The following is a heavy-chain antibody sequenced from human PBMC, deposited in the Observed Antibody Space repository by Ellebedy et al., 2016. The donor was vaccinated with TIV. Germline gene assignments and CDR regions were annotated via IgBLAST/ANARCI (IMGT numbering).Heavy chain of an antibody. CDR3: ARSGLGNNWLGP. Sequence: MPSETLSLTCSVSGVSITNYYWNRIRQSPEKGLEWIAYIHSGGSADYNPSLKSRLTMSLDTSKNQLFLKLNSVTAADAAVYYCARSGLGNNWLGPWGQGALVTVSS. CDR2: IHSGGSA. D-gene: IGHD3-10*01. J-gene: IGHJ5*02. CDR1: GVSITNYY. V-gene: IGHV4-59*01.